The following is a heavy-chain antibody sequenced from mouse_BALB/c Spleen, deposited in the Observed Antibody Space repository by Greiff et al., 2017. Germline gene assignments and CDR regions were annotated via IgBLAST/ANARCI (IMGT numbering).Heavy chain of an antibody. D-gene: IGHD1-1*01. Sequence: QVQLQQSGPELVKPGALVKISCKASGYTFTSYDINWVKQRPGQRREWIGWIYPGDGSTKSNEKFKGKATLTADKSSSTAYMQLSSLTSENSAVYFCARSLYYYGSRETPFAYWGQGTLVTVSA. J-gene: IGHJ3*01. V-gene: IGHV1S56*01. CDR3: ARSLYYYGSRETPFAY. CDR2: IYPGDGST. CDR1: GYTFTSYD.